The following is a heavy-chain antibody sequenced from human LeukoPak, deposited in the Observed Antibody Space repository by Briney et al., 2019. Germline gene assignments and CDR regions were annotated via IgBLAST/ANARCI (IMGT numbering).Heavy chain of an antibody. V-gene: IGHV3-23*01. CDR3: AKDGGGITIFGVVILGNWFDP. CDR2: ISGSGGST. J-gene: IGHJ5*02. D-gene: IGHD3-3*01. CDR1: GFTFSDYY. Sequence: GGSLRLSCAASGFTFSDYYMSWIRQAPGKGLEWVSAISGSGGSTYYADSVKGRFTISRDNSKNTLYLQMNSLRAEDTAVYYCAKDGGGITIFGVVILGNWFDPWGQGTLVTVSS.